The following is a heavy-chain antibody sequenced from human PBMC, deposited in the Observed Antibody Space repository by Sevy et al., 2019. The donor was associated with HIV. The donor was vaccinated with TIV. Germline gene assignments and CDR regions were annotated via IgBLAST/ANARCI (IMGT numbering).Heavy chain of an antibody. D-gene: IGHD3-10*01. CDR2: IFFSGST. V-gene: IGHV4-39*01. J-gene: IGHJ4*02. Sequence: SETLSLTCTVSGVSMSGSSYAWGWIRQPPGKGLEWIASIFFSGSTYYNPSLKGRVTISVDTSKSQFSLKLNSVTAADTALYYCARQGGLVDRAFDYWGQGTLVTVSS. CDR3: ARQGGLVDRAFDY. CDR1: GVSMSGSSYA.